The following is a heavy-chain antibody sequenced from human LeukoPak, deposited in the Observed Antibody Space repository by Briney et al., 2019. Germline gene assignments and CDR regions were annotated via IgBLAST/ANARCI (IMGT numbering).Heavy chain of an antibody. CDR2: IRYDGDNK. CDR1: GFTFSTFG. V-gene: IGHV3-30*02. D-gene: IGHD2-2*02. Sequence: GGSLRLSCAASGFTFSTFGTHWVRHTPGKGLEWVAYIRYDGDNKYYADSVKGRFTISRDNSKNTLYLQMNSLRTEDTAVYYCAKVPPGCSTTNCYNPFDYWGQGTLVTVSS. J-gene: IGHJ4*02. CDR3: AKVPPGCSTTNCYNPFDY.